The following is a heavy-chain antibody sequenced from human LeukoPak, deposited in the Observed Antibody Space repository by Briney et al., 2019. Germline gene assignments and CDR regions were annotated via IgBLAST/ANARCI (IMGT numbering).Heavy chain of an antibody. V-gene: IGHV3-49*04. CDR3: TRVFLGAAGTGGGAYYFDY. CDR1: GFTFGDYA. D-gene: IGHD6-13*01. Sequence: GGSLRLSCTGSGFTFGDYAMSWVRQAPGKGLEWVGFIRSKTYGGTGTTEYAASVKGRFTISRDDSKSIAYLQMNSLKTEDTAVYYCTRVFLGAAGTGGGAYYFDYWGQGTLVTVSS. J-gene: IGHJ4*02. CDR2: IRSKTYGGTGTT.